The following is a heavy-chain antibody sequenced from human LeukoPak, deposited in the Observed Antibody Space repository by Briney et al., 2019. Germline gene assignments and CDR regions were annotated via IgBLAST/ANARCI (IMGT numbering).Heavy chain of an antibody. CDR1: GGSISSGGYY. J-gene: IGHJ4*02. D-gene: IGHD3-9*01. CDR3: ARDPGYSQNFDY. V-gene: IGHV4-30-2*01. CDR2: IYHSGST. Sequence: PSETLSLTCTVSGGSISSGGYYWSWIRQPPGKGLEWIGYIYHSGSTYYNPSLKSRVTISVDRSKNQFSLKLSSVTAADTAVYYCARDPGYSQNFDYWGQGTLVTVSS.